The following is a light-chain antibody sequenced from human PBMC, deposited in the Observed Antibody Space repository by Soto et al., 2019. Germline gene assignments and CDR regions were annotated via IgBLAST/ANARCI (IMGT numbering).Light chain of an antibody. CDR3: QQRSNGLT. Sequence: ETVLTQSPATLSLTTGESATLSCRASQSVGTNLAWFQQKSGQAPRLLIYDASNRVTGIPARFSGRGSGTDFTLTISSLVPEDFAVYYCQQRSNGLTFGGGTKVEIK. CDR2: DAS. V-gene: IGKV3-11*01. CDR1: QSVGTN. J-gene: IGKJ4*01.